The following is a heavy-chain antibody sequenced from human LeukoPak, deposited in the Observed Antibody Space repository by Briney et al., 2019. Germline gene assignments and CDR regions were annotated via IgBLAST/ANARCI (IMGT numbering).Heavy chain of an antibody. CDR2: IYPGDSDI. J-gene: IGHJ4*02. Sequence: ESLKISCKGSGYSFTNYWIGWVRQMPGKGLEWMGIIYPGDSDIRYSPSFQGQVTISVDRSISTAYPQWSSLKASDSAMYYCMIADLYHSSGYYYSTWGQGTLVTVSS. D-gene: IGHD3-22*01. CDR3: MIADLYHSSGYYYST. CDR1: GYSFTNYW. V-gene: IGHV5-51*01.